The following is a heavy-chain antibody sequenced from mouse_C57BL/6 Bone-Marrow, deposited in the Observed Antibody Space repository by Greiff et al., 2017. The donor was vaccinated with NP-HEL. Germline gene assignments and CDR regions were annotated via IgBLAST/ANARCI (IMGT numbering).Heavy chain of an antibody. V-gene: IGHV1-55*01. CDR3: ARMGDGYFYYAMDY. J-gene: IGHJ4*01. Sequence: QVQLQQPGAELVKPGASVKMSCKASGYTFTSYWITWVKQRPGQGLAWIGDIYPGSGSTNYNEKFKSKATLTVDTSSSTAYMQLSSLTSEDSAVYYCARMGDGYFYYAMDYWGQGTSVTVSS. CDR2: IYPGSGST. CDR1: GYTFTSYW. D-gene: IGHD2-3*01.